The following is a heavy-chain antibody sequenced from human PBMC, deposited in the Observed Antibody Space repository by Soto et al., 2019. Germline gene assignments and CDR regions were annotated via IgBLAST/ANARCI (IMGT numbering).Heavy chain of an antibody. CDR2: INPNSGGT. J-gene: IGHJ5*02. Sequence: ASVKVSCKASGGTFTGYYMHWVRQAPGQGLEWMGWINPNSGGTNYAQKFQGRVTMTRDTSISTAYMELSRLRSDDTAVYYCARGGSSWSGYYTTWFDPWGQGTLVTVSS. D-gene: IGHD3-3*01. V-gene: IGHV1-2*02. CDR3: ARGGSSWSGYYTTWFDP. CDR1: GGTFTGYY.